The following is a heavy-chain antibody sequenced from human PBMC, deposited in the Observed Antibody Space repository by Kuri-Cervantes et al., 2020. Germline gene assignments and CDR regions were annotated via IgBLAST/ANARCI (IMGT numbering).Heavy chain of an antibody. D-gene: IGHD3-9*01. CDR1: GYTFTGYY. CDR2: INPNSGGT. V-gene: IGHV1-2*02. CDR3: ATVPRYDILTGYNWTDY. Sequence: ASVKVSCKASGYTFTGYYMHWVRQAPGQGLEWMGWINPNSGGTNYAQKFQGRVTMTEDTATDTAYMELSSLRSEDTAVYYCATVPRYDILTGYNWTDYWGQGTLVTVSS. J-gene: IGHJ4*02.